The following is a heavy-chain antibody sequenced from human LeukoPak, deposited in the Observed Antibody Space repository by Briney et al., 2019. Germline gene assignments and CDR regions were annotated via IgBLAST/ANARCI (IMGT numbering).Heavy chain of an antibody. CDR2: ISGSGGST. D-gene: IGHD3-22*01. Sequence: GGSLRLSCAASGFTFSSYWMSWVRQAPGKGLEWVSAISGSGGSTYYADSVKGRFTISRDNSKNTLYLQMNSLRAEDTAVYYCAKDPYDSSGYQNWFDPWGQGTLVTVSS. V-gene: IGHV3-23*01. CDR1: GFTFSSYW. J-gene: IGHJ5*02. CDR3: AKDPYDSSGYQNWFDP.